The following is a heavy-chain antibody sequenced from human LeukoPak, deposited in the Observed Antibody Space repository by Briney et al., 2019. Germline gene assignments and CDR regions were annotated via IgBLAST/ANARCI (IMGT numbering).Heavy chain of an antibody. CDR3: ARGHYGGDRYFDN. V-gene: IGHV1-8*01. Sequence: ASVKVSCKASGYTFSSYEINWVRQAPGQGLEWVGWMHPNSGKTGYAQKFQGRVTMTSDTSIGTAFMELSSLRSDDTAIFHCARGHYGGDRYFDNWGQGTLVTVSS. J-gene: IGHJ4*02. CDR2: MHPNSGKT. CDR1: GYTFSSYE. D-gene: IGHD4-23*01.